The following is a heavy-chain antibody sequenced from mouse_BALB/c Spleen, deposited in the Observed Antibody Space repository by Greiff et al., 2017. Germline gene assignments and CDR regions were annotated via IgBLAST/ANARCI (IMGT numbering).Heavy chain of an antibody. V-gene: IGHV1-53*01. J-gene: IGHJ3*01. CDR1: GYTFTSYW. CDR2: IYPYNGGT. CDR3: ARAEDGYAWFAY. D-gene: IGHD2-2*01. Sequence: QVQLQQPGAELVKPGASVKLSCKASGYTFTSYWMHWVKLRPGQGFEWIGYIYPYNGGTGYNQKFKSKATLTVDNSSSTAYMELRSLTSEDSAVYYCARAEDGYAWFAYWGQGTLVTVSA.